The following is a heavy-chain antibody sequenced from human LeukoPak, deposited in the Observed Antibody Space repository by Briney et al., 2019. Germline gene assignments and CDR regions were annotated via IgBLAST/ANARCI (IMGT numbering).Heavy chain of an antibody. CDR2: INPDGTST. CDR3: ARDQRYCSSSSCPWEPFDY. V-gene: IGHV3-74*01. D-gene: IGHD2-2*01. Sequence: PGGSLRLSCAASGFTFSSYWMHWVRQTPGKGLVWVSRINPDGTSTNYADSVKGRFTISRDNAKNSLYLQMNSLRAEDTAVYYCARDQRYCSSSSCPWEPFDYWGQGTLVTVSS. CDR1: GFTFSSYW. J-gene: IGHJ4*02.